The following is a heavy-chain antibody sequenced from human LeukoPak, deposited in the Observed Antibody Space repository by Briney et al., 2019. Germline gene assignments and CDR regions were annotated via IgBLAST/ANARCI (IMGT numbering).Heavy chain of an antibody. CDR2: ISSRSTYK. V-gene: IGHV3-21*06. CDR1: GFTFSAYS. J-gene: IGHJ4*02. Sequence: GGSLRLSCVVSGFTFSAYSVHWVRQAPGKGLEWVLSISSRSTYKHYADSVKGRFTISRDNAKNSLYLQMNSLRAEDTAVYYCATSRRGDYGDYAYYWGQGTLVTVSS. D-gene: IGHD4-17*01. CDR3: ATSRRGDYGDYAYY.